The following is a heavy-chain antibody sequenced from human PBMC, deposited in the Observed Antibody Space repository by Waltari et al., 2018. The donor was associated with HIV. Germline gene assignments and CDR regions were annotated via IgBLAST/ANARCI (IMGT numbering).Heavy chain of an antibody. J-gene: IGHJ4*02. CDR1: GFTLTNAC. D-gene: IGHD2-15*01. Sequence: EVQLVESGGGLVKPGESLRLSCAASGFTLTNACMSWVRQAPGKGLEWVGRSKSEDDGGTTDYAAPVKGIFTISRDDSKNALYLQMNSLKTEDTALYYCTSTGGGITDYWGQGTLVTVSS. CDR3: TSTGGGITDY. CDR2: SKSEDDGGTT. V-gene: IGHV3-15*01.